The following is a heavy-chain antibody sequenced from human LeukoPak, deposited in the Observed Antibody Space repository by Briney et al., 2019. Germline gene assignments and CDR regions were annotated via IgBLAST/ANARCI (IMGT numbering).Heavy chain of an antibody. CDR1: GFTFSSYS. V-gene: IGHV3-21*01. CDR2: ISSSSSYI. CDR3: ARERGYSKEPSEFDY. D-gene: IGHD4-11*01. J-gene: IGHJ4*02. Sequence: GGSLRLSCAASGFTFSSYSMNWVRQAPGKGLEWVSSISSSSSYIYYADSVKGRFTISRDNAKNSLYLQMNSLRAEDTAVYYCARERGYSKEPSEFDYWGQGTLVTVSS.